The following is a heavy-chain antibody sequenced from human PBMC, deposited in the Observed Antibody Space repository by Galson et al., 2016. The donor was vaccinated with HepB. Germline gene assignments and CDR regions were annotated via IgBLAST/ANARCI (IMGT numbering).Heavy chain of an antibody. D-gene: IGHD6-13*01. CDR2: TNHRGRT. V-gene: IGHV4-4*02. CDR3: ARDSAAAAGPYSWFDP. Sequence: ETLSLTCAVSGDSISSSNWWSWVAQPQGKGREWIGVTNHRGRTNSNPPLKSRVTISVDKSKNQFSLKLNSVTAADTAVYYCARDSAAAAGPYSWFDPWGQGTLVTVPS. CDR1: GDSISSSNW. J-gene: IGHJ5*02.